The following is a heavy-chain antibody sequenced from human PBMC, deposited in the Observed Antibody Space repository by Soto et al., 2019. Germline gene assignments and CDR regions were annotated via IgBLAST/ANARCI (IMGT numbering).Heavy chain of an antibody. CDR2: ISYDGSNK. V-gene: IGHV3-30*18. Sequence: QVQLVESGGGVVQPGRSLRLSCAASGCTFSSYGMHWVRQAPGKGLEWVAVISYDGSNKYYADSVKGRFTISRDNSKITLFLQLTSLRADDTDEYYCAQLATAARDPYYYYCGMDVWGQGTTVTVSS. CDR3: AQLATAARDPYYYYCGMDV. CDR1: GCTFSSYG. D-gene: IGHD6-6*01. J-gene: IGHJ6*02.